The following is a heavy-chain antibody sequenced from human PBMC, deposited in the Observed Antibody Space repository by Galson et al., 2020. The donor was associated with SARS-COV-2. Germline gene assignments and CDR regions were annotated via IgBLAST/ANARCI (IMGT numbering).Heavy chain of an antibody. CDR3: RGYLGSGRLDY. J-gene: IGHJ4*02. CDR1: GLSISSRDW. D-gene: IGHD3-10*01. V-gene: IGHV4-4*02. CDR2: FYQSGNT. Sequence: SETLSLTCAVSGLSISSRDWWNWVRQPPGKGLEYVGEFYQSGNTNYNPSLKSRLTMSVDTSKNQFSLKLRSVTAAHTAVYCARGYLGSGRLDYWGQGILVTVSS.